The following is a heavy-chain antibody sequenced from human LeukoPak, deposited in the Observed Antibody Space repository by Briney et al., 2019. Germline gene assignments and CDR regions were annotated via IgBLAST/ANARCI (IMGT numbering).Heavy chain of an antibody. J-gene: IGHJ6*01. CDR3: AKDNIAVAGTDYYYYGMDV. Sequence: PGGSLRLSCAASGFTFSSYGMHWVRQAPGKGLEWVAVIAYDGSNKYYADSVKGRFTISRDNSKNTLYLQMNSLRAEDTAGYYCAKDNIAVAGTDYYYYGMDVWGQGTTVSVSS. CDR1: GFTFSSYG. CDR2: IAYDGSNK. V-gene: IGHV3-30*18. D-gene: IGHD6-19*01.